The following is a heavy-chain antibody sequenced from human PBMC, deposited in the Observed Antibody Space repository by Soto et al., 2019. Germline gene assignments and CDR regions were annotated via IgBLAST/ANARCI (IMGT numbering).Heavy chain of an antibody. Sequence: QVRLQETGPGLVKNSGTLSLTCAVSNGSISGSRWLSWVRQPPGKGLEWIGEIHHSGRTNYNPSLKRRVTISVNKSKNQFSLNLSSVTAAGTAVYYCAKFYCSGGPCDGDYWGQGILVTVSS. CDR1: NGSISGSRW. J-gene: IGHJ4*02. D-gene: IGHD2-15*01. CDR2: IHHSGRT. CDR3: AKFYCSGGPCDGDY. V-gene: IGHV4-4*02.